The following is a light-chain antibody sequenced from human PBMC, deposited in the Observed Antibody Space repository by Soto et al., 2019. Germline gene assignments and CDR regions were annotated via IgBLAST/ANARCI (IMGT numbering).Light chain of an antibody. CDR1: QTVSNQ. CDR2: DAS. J-gene: IGKJ5*01. CDR3: QQSAGSST. V-gene: IGKV3-11*01. Sequence: EIVLTQSPVTRSLSPVEISTLSCMPSQTVSNQLAWYQQKPGPAPRLLIYDASRRVTGIPARFSGSGSGTDFTLTLSRLETEDFAVYYCQQSAGSSTFGQGTRLEIK.